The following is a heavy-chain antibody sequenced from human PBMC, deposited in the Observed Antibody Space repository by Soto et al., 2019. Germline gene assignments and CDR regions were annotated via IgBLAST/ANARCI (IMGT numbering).Heavy chain of an antibody. CDR2: IWYDGSNK. D-gene: IGHD3-10*01. V-gene: IGHV3-33*01. CDR3: ARDEGLGVNYYYYAMDV. J-gene: IGHJ6*02. Sequence: QVQLVESGGGVVQPGRSLRLSCAASGFTFSSYGMHWVRQAPGKGLEWVAGIWYDGSNKYYADSVKGRFTISRDNSKNTLYLEMNSLRAEDTAVYYCARDEGLGVNYYYYAMDVWGQGTTVTVSS. CDR1: GFTFSSYG.